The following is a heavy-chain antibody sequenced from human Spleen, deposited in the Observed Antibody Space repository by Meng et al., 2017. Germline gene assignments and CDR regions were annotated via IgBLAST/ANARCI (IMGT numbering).Heavy chain of an antibody. D-gene: IGHD5-12*01. V-gene: IGHV3-33*01. CDR1: GFTFYSYG. CDR2: ITSDGSNE. J-gene: IGHJ4*02. Sequence: GESLKISCTTSGFTFYSYGMHWVRQAPGKGLEWVALITSDGSNEYYADSVKGRFTISRDNSKNTLYLQINSLRAEDTAVYFCARDGPHYDVDYWGQGTLVTVSS. CDR3: ARDGPHYDVDY.